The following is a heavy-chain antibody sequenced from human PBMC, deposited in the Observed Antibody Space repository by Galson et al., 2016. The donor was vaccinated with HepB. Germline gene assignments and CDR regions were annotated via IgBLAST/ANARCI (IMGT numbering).Heavy chain of an antibody. V-gene: IGHV3-13*01. J-gene: IGHJ6*02. CDR2: IGPDDNA. CDR3: ARSPNNYYGMDV. CDR1: GFSFSSYD. Sequence: SLRLSCAASGFSFSSYDMHWVRQIPGKGLEWVSGIGPDDNAFYPGSVKGRFTTSREHAKNSLYLQMNDLSAGDTAVYYCARSPNNYYGMDVWGQGTTVIVSS. D-gene: IGHD1/OR15-1a*01.